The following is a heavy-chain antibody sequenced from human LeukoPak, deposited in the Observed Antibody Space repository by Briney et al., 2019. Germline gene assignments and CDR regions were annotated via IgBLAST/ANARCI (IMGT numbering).Heavy chain of an antibody. CDR2: ISVHNGNK. V-gene: IGHV1-18*01. D-gene: IGHD2-15*01. CDR1: GYSFIRYG. CDR3: ARRGSGGSSDY. J-gene: IGHJ4*02. Sequence: ASVKVSCKASGYSFIRYGLTGVCQAPGQGLEWMGWISVHNGNKNYAQKSQGRVTMTTDTPTSTAYMEVRSLRSDDTAVCYCARRGSGGSSDYWGQGTLVTVSS.